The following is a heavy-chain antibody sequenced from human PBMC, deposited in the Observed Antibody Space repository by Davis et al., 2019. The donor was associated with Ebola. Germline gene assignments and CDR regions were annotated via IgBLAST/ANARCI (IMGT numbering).Heavy chain of an antibody. J-gene: IGHJ4*02. D-gene: IGHD4-17*01. CDR1: GFSLSTSGMC. Sequence: SGPTLVKPPQTLTLTCTFSGFSLSTSGMCVSWIRQPPGKALEWLARIDWDDDKYYSTSLKTRPTISKDTSKNQVVLTMTNMDPVDTATYYCARIRAGARFDYWGQGTLVTVSS. CDR2: IDWDDDK. CDR3: ARIRAGARFDY. V-gene: IGHV2-70*11.